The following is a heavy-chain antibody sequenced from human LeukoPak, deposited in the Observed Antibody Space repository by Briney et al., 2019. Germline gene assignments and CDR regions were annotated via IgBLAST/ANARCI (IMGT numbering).Heavy chain of an antibody. CDR3: ATARAYYYDSSGYIY. Sequence: EASVKVSCKVSGYTLTELSMHWVRQAPGKGLEWMGGFDPEDGETIYAQKFQGRVTMTEDTSTDTAYMELSSLRSEDTAVYYCATARAYYYDSSGYIYWGQGTLVTVSS. CDR2: FDPEDGET. J-gene: IGHJ4*02. D-gene: IGHD3-22*01. CDR1: GYTLTELS. V-gene: IGHV1-24*01.